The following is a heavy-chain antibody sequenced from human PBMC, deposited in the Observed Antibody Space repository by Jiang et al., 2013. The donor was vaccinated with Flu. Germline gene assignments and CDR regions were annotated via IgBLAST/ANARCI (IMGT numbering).Heavy chain of an antibody. D-gene: IGHD1-14*01. CDR3: ARDLARNRNF. Sequence: TTNYIHWVRQAPGQGLEWLGVINPGDGSTTYPQKFQDRVTMTRDTSTSTVYIELTSLNFEDTAMYYCARDLARNRNFWGQGSLVTVSS. J-gene: IGHJ4*02. CDR1: TTNY. V-gene: IGHV1-46*01. CDR2: INPGDGST.